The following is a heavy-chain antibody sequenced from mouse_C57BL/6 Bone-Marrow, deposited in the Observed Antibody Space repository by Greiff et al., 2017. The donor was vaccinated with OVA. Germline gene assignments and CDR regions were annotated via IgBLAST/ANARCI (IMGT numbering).Heavy chain of an antibody. CDR3: ARGRWAGFAY. Sequence: QVQLKQSGAELARPGASVKLSCKASGYTFTSYGISWVKQRTGQGLEWIGEIYPRSGNTYYNEKFKGKATLTADKSSSTAYMELRSLTSEASAVYFYARGRWAGFAYWGQGTVVTVSA. J-gene: IGHJ3*01. D-gene: IGHD2-3*01. CDR1: GYTFTSYG. CDR2: IYPRSGNT. V-gene: IGHV1-81*01.